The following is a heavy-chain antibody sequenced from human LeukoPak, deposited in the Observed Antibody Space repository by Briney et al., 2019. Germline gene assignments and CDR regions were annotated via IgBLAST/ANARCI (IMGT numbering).Heavy chain of an antibody. V-gene: IGHV4-31*03. D-gene: IGHD2-15*01. Sequence: KPSETLSLTCTVSGGSISSGGYYWSWIRQHPGKGLEWIGYIYYSGSTYYNPSLKSRVTISVDTSKNQFSLKLSSVTAADTAVYYCARDSGAVTESYYYYGMDVWGQGTTVTVSS. CDR3: ARDSGAVTESYYYYGMDV. CDR2: IYYSGST. J-gene: IGHJ6*02. CDR1: GGSISSGGYY.